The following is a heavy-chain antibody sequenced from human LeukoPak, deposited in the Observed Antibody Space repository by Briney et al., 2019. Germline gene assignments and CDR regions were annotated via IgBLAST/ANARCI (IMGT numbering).Heavy chain of an antibody. Sequence: GSLRLSCAVSGFTFSSYWMSWFRQAPGKGLEWVANINQDGSQKFSVDSVKGRSTISRDNAKNSLSLQMNSLRVEDTAVYYCARDWFDGDYDRFDYWGQGTLVTASS. V-gene: IGHV3-7*03. CDR3: ARDWFDGDYDRFDY. D-gene: IGHD4-17*01. J-gene: IGHJ4*02. CDR1: GFTFSSYW. CDR2: INQDGSQK.